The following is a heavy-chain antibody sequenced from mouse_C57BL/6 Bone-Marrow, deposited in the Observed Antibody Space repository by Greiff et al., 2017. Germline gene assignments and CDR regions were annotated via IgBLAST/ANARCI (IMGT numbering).Heavy chain of an antibody. Sequence: VQLQQPGAELVKPGASVKLSCKASGYTFTSYWMQWVKQRPGQGLEWIGEIDPSDSYTNYNQKFKGKATLTVDTSSRTAYMQLSSLTSDDSAVYYCAREKGNYDYDFAYWGQGTLVTVSA. CDR3: AREKGNYDYDFAY. CDR1: GYTFTSYW. J-gene: IGHJ3*01. V-gene: IGHV1-50*01. D-gene: IGHD2-4*01. CDR2: IDPSDSYT.